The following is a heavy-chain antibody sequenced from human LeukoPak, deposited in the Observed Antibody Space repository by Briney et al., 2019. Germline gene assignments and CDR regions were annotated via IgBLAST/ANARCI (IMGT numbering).Heavy chain of an antibody. CDR2: ISSSSSYI. CDR3: ARAPTHYYYMDV. CDR1: GFTFSTYS. J-gene: IGHJ6*03. V-gene: IGHV3-21*01. Sequence: GGSLRLSCVASGFTFSTYSMNWVRQAPGKGLEWVSSISSSSSYIYYADSVKGRFTISRDNAKNSLYLQMNSLRAEDTAVYYCARAPTHYYYMDVWGKGTTVTVSS.